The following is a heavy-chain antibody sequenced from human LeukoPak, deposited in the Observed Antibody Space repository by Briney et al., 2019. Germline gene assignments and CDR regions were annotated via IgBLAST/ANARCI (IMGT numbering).Heavy chain of an antibody. CDR1: GASFSNYY. D-gene: IGHD3-10*01. Sequence: SETLSLTCAVYGASFSNYYWGWIRQPPGRGLEGIGNIFYSGSTYYSPSLRSRVTISLDTSRNQFSLKLNSVTAADTAVYYCAKSNGYGLVDIWGQGTMVTVSS. CDR3: AKSNGYGLVDI. CDR2: IFYSGST. J-gene: IGHJ3*02. V-gene: IGHV4-34*12.